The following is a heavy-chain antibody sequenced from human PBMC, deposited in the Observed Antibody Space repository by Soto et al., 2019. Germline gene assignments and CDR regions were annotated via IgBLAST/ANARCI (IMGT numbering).Heavy chain of an antibody. CDR3: ARGGGYSGYDPLDY. CDR1: GFTFNTYV. J-gene: IGHJ4*02. CDR2: VSSAGGSK. V-gene: IGHV3-30-3*01. D-gene: IGHD5-12*01. Sequence: QVQLVESGGGVVQPGKSLRLSCAASGFTFNTYVMHWVRHAPGKGLEWLAFVSSAGGSKYYADSVTGRFTSSRDNSQNTLHLQMNSLGPEDTAVYYCARGGGYSGYDPLDYWGQGTLVTVSS.